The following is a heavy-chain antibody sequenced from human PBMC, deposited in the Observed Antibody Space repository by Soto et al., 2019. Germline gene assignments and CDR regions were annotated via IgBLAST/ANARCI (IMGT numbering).Heavy chain of an antibody. J-gene: IGHJ3*01. V-gene: IGHV3-9*01. CDR2: ISWNSGII. Sequence: EMKLVESGGGLVQPGRSLRLSCAASGFTFDDYAMHWVRLPPGKGLEWVSSISWNSGIIDYADSVKGRFSISRDSAKNSLYLQMNSLRPEDTALYYCAKDIQWGGIHLNHALDVWGQGTMVSVSA. CDR3: AKDIQWGGIHLNHALDV. CDR1: GFTFDDYA. D-gene: IGHD1-26*01.